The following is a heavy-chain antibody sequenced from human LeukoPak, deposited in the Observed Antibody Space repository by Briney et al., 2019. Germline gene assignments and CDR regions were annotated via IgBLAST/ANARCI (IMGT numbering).Heavy chain of an antibody. CDR3: ARRPPSGQYYFDE. D-gene: IGHD6-19*01. Sequence: GEPLKISCKGSGYTFTRYWIAWVRQMPGKGLEWMAIMNPGDADATYSPSFQGQVTVSVDKSVSTAYLQWSSLRAADTAIYYCARRPPSGQYYFDEWGQGTLVTVPS. CDR1: GYTFTRYW. V-gene: IGHV5-51*01. J-gene: IGHJ4*02. CDR2: MNPGDADA.